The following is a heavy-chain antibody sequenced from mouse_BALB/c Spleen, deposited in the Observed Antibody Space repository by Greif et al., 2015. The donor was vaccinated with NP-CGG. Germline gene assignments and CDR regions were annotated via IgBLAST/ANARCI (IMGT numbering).Heavy chain of an antibody. V-gene: IGHV5-6-3*01. J-gene: IGHJ2*01. D-gene: IGHD2-14*01. CDR1: GFTFSSYG. CDR2: INSNGGST. Sequence: EVKVVESGGGLVQPGGSLKLSCAASGFTFSSYGMSWVRQTPDKRLELVATINSNGGSTYYPDSVKGRFTISRDNAKNTLYPQMSSLKSEDTAMYYCARESYYRYYFDYWGQGTTLTVSS. CDR3: ARESYYRYYFDY.